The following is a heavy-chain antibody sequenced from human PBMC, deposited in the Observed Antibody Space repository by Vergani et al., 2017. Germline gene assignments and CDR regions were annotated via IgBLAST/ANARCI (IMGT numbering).Heavy chain of an antibody. CDR3: ARDRPLDY. V-gene: IGHV3-30-3*01. J-gene: IGHJ4*02. Sequence: VQLVESGGGLVKPGGSLRLSCAASGFTFSSYAMHWVRQAPGKGLEWVAVISYDGSNKYYADSVKGRFTISRDNSKNTLYLQMNSLRAEDTAVYYCARDRPLDYWGQGTLVTVSS. CDR1: GFTFSSYA. CDR2: ISYDGSNK.